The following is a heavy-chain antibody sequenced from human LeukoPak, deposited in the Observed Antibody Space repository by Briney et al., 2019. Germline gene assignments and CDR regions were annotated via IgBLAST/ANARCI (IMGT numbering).Heavy chain of an antibody. V-gene: IGHV1-69*13. CDR1: GGTLSSYA. CDR3: ARVGGVDYADLYFDC. CDR2: IIPIFGTA. D-gene: IGHD4-17*01. J-gene: IGHJ4*02. Sequence: SVKVSCKASGGTLSSYAISWVRQAPGQGLEWMGGIIPIFGTASYSQKFQGRVTIIADESTSTAYMELSSLRSEDTAVYYCARVGGVDYADLYFDCWGQGTLVTVSS.